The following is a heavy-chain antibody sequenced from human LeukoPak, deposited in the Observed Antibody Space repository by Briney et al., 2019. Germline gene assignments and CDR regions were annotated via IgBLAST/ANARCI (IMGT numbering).Heavy chain of an antibody. CDR1: GFTFSSYG. CDR2: ISYDGSNK. CDR3: ARVPVRYSNFNWFDP. D-gene: IGHD4-11*01. J-gene: IGHJ5*02. Sequence: PGGSLRLSCAASGFTFSSYGMHWVRQAPGKGLEWVAVISYDGSNKYYADSVKGRFTISRDNSKNTLYLQMNSLRAEDTAVYYCARVPVRYSNFNWFDPWGQGTLVTVSS. V-gene: IGHV3-30*19.